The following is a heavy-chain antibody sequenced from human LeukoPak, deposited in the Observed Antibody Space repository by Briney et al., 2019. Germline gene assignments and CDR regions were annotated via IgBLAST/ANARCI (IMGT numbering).Heavy chain of an antibody. J-gene: IGHJ4*02. Sequence: GGSLRLSCAASGFTFRNYVMHWVRQAPGKGLEWVAAMSYDGRNKYYADSVKGRFTISRDNSNNTLYLQMNSLRAEDTAVYYCARDHPEFDYWGQGTLVTVSS. V-gene: IGHV3-30*03. CDR2: MSYDGRNK. CDR1: GFTFRNYV. CDR3: ARDHPEFDY.